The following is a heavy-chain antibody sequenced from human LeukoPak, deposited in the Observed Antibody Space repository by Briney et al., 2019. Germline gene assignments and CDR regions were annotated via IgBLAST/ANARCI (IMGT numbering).Heavy chain of an antibody. V-gene: IGHV1-8*03. Sequence: GASVKVSCKASGGTFSSYDINWVRQATGQGLEWMGWMNPNSGNTGYAQKFQGRVTITRNTSISTAYMELSSLRSEDTAVYYCARPRHYYDSGGPNAFDIWGQGTMVTVSS. D-gene: IGHD3-22*01. CDR1: GGTFSSYD. CDR2: MNPNSGNT. J-gene: IGHJ3*02. CDR3: ARPRHYYDSGGPNAFDI.